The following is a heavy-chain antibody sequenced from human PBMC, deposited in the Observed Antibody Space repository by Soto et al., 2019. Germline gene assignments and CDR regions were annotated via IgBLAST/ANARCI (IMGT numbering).Heavy chain of an antibody. V-gene: IGHV1-69*02. CDR1: GGTFSSYT. D-gene: IGHD2-21*01. Sequence: SVKVSCKASGGTFSSYTISWVRQAPGQGLEWMGRIIPILGIANYAQKFQGRVTITADKSTSTAYMELSSLRSEDTAVYYCARMAVVIAIRYFDLWGRGTLVTSPQ. CDR3: ARMAVVIAIRYFDL. CDR2: IIPILGIA. J-gene: IGHJ2*01.